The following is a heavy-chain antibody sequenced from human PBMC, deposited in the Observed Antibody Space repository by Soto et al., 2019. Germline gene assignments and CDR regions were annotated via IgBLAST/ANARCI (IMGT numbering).Heavy chain of an antibody. CDR1: GGSISTNNFY. CDR2: ISYTGST. D-gene: IGHD3-3*01. J-gene: IGHJ5*02. CDR3: ERLRFLEWFDNWFDP. V-gene: IGHV4-39*01. Sequence: SETLSLTCIVSGGSISTNNFYWAWIRQPPGKGLEWIGSISYTGSTSYNPSLQSRVTIFVDTSKNQFSLRLSSVTAADTAVYYCERLRFLEWFDNWFDPWGQGTLVTVSS.